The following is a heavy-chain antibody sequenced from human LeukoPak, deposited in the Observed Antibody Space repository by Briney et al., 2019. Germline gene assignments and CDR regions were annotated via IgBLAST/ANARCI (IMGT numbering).Heavy chain of an antibody. V-gene: IGHV3-21*01. Sequence: KPGGSLRLSCAASGFTFSTYSMSWVRQAPGKGLEWVSSISTSSTYILYADSLKGRFTISRDNAKNSLYLQVSSLRAEDTAVYYCARDLSVAAAGTNDCWGQGTLVTVSS. D-gene: IGHD6-13*01. J-gene: IGHJ4*02. CDR3: ARDLSVAAAGTNDC. CDR2: ISTSSTYI. CDR1: GFTFSTYS.